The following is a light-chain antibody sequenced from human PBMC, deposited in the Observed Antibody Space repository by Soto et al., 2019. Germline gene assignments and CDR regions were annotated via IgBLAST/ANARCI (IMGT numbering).Light chain of an antibody. Sequence: IPMTQSPSTLSASVGDRVTFTCRASQTISTWLAWYQQKPGEAPKLLIYKASTLEVGVPSRFSASGSGTEFTLTINTLQPADFSTSYCQQYNSYPWTFGQGTKV. CDR2: KAS. J-gene: IGKJ1*01. V-gene: IGKV1-5*03. CDR3: QQYNSYPWT. CDR1: QTISTW.